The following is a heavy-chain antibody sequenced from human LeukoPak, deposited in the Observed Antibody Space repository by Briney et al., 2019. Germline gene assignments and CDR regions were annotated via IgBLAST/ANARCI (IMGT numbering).Heavy chain of an antibody. Sequence: SETLSLTCTVSGGSISSSWWSWVRQPPGKGLEWIGEIFHSGSTNYNPSLKSRVTISVDKSKNHFSLELTSVTAADTAVYYCTCHSGWSGPSEWGQGTLVIVSS. D-gene: IGHD6-19*01. J-gene: IGHJ4*02. V-gene: IGHV4-4*02. CDR1: GGSISSSW. CDR3: TCHSGWSGPSE. CDR2: IFHSGST.